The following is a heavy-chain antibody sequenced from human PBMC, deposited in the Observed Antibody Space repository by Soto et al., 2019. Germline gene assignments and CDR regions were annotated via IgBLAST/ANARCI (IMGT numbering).Heavy chain of an antibody. CDR1: GFRFRDYG. Sequence: GGSLRLSCETSGFRFRDYGMHWVRQAPGKGLEWVAVIWHDGSNKHYADSVKGRFTVPRDNSKSTLFLQMDTLRAEDTAVYYCARAPSAAGTVGFDFWGQGTPVTVSS. J-gene: IGHJ4*02. CDR3: ARAPSAAGTVGFDF. D-gene: IGHD1-1*01. V-gene: IGHV3-33*01. CDR2: IWHDGSNK.